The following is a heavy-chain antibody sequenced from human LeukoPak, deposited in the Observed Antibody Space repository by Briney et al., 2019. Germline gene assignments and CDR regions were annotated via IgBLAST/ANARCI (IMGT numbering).Heavy chain of an antibody. J-gene: IGHJ4*02. V-gene: IGHV3-48*03. D-gene: IGHD3-9*01. Sequence: PGGSLRLSCAASGFTFSSYEMNWVRQAPGKGLEWVSYISSNGSTIYYADSVKGRFTISRDNAKNSLYLQMNSLRAEDTAVYYCARDPPYDVLTGLMWDYWGQGTLVTVSS. CDR1: GFTFSSYE. CDR2: ISSNGSTI. CDR3: ARDPPYDVLTGLMWDY.